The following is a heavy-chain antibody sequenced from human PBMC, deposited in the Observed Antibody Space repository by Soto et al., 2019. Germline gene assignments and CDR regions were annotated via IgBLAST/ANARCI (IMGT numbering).Heavy chain of an antibody. V-gene: IGHV3-64D*06. J-gene: IGHJ4*02. CDR2: ISSNGVST. CDR3: VKDRYVDY. CDR1: GFTFSSYA. Sequence: GGSLRLSCSVFGFTFSSYAMHWVRQAPGKGLQYVSSISSNGVSTYYADSVKGRFTISRENSKNTLYLQMSSLRVEDTAVYYCVKDRYVDYWGQGTLVTVSS.